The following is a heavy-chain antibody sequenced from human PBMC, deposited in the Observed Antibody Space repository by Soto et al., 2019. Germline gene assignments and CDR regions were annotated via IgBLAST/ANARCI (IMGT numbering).Heavy chain of an antibody. Sequence: QVQLVESGGGVVQPGRSLNLSCAASGFSFSTYAMHWVRQAPGKGLEWVAVISYEGSTKYYADSMKGRFTISRDNAKNTLYLQMNSLRAGDTAVYYCAKQFSGWPYFFDDWGQGTLVTVSS. V-gene: IGHV3-30-3*02. D-gene: IGHD6-19*01. CDR1: GFSFSTYA. CDR2: ISYEGSTK. J-gene: IGHJ4*02. CDR3: AKQFSGWPYFFDD.